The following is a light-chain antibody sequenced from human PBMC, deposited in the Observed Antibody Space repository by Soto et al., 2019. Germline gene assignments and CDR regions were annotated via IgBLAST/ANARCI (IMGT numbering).Light chain of an antibody. V-gene: IGKV3-11*01. CDR1: QSVGSN. J-gene: IGKJ4*01. Sequence: EIVLTQSPATLSLTPGERATLSCRASQSVGSNLVWYQQKPGQAPRLLIYDAFNRATGIPARFSGSGSGTAFTLTISSLEPEDFAVYYCQQRSNWPLTFGGGTKVEIK. CDR3: QQRSNWPLT. CDR2: DAF.